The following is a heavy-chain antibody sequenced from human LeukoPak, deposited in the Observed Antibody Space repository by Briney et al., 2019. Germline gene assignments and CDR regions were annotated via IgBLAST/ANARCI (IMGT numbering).Heavy chain of an antibody. Sequence: ASVKVSCKASGYTFTSYGISWVRQAPGQGLEWMGGIIPIFGTANYAQKFQGRVTITTDESTSTAYMELSSLRSEDTAVYYCARDLSGRGSYFHWGQGTLVTVSS. CDR2: IIPIFGTA. CDR1: GYTFTSYG. V-gene: IGHV1-69*05. J-gene: IGHJ4*02. CDR3: ARDLSGRGSYFH. D-gene: IGHD1-26*01.